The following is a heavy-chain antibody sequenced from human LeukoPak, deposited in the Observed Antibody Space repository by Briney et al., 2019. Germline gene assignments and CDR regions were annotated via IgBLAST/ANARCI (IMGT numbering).Heavy chain of an antibody. CDR3: ARGAAAGSFDY. V-gene: IGHV1-69*04. CDR1: GGTFSSYA. J-gene: IGHJ4*02. CDR2: IIPILGIA. Sequence: APVKVSCKASGGTFSSYAIIWVRQAPGQGLEWMGRIIPILGIANYAQKFQGRVTITADKSTSTAYMELSSLRSEDTAVYYCARGAAAGSFDYWGQGTLVTVSS. D-gene: IGHD6-13*01.